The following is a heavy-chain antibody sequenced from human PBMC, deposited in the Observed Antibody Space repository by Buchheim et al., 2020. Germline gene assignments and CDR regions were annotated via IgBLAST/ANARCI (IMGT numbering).Heavy chain of an antibody. CDR1: GGPISSYY. CDR3: ARDRYCSGGSCFDWFFDL. CDR2: IYYSGST. Sequence: QVQLQESGPGLVKPSETLSLPCTVPGGPISSYYWSWIRQPPGKGLEWIGYIYYSGSTNYNPFLKSRVTISLDTSRNQFSLKLNSVTAADTAVYYCARDRYCSGGSCFDWFFDLWGRGTL. D-gene: IGHD2-15*01. J-gene: IGHJ2*01. V-gene: IGHV4-59*01.